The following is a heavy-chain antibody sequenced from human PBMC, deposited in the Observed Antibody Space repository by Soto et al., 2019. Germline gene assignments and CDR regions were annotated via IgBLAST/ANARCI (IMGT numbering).Heavy chain of an antibody. CDR2: ISGSGGST. CDR3: AKVDGVVVVAATKY. CDR1: GFTFSSYA. J-gene: IGHJ4*02. V-gene: IGHV3-23*01. D-gene: IGHD2-15*01. Sequence: GGSLRLSCAASGFTFSSYAMSWVRQAPGKGLEWVSAISGSGGSTYYADSVKGRFTISRDNSKNTLYLQMNSLRAEDTAVYYCAKVDGVVVVAATKYWGQGTLVTVSS.